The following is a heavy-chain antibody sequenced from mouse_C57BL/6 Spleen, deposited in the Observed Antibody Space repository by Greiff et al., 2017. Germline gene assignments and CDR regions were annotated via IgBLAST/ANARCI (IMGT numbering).Heavy chain of an antibody. CDR2: ISYDGSN. V-gene: IGHV3-6*01. CDR1: GYSITSGYY. D-gene: IGHD4-1*01. J-gene: IGHJ3*01. CDR3: ARAKTGAFAY. Sequence: EVKLEESGPGLVKPSQSLSLTCSVTGYSITSGYYWNWIRQFPGNQLEWMGYISYDGSNNYNPSLKNRISITRDTSKNPFFLTLNSVTTEDTATYCCARAKTGAFAYWGQGTLVTVSA.